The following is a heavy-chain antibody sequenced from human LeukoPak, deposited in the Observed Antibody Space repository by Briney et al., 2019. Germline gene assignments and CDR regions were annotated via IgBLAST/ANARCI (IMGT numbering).Heavy chain of an antibody. Sequence: GGSLRLSCAASGLTFSNYAMSWVRQAPGRGLEWVSAITGNGGNTHYADSVKGRFTISRDNSKNTVYLQMNSLRAEVTAIYYCAKKGGDDYGSGTYLAFDYWGQGTLVTVSS. V-gene: IGHV3-23*01. CDR2: ITGNGGNT. J-gene: IGHJ4*02. CDR3: AKKGGDDYGSGTYLAFDY. D-gene: IGHD3-10*01. CDR1: GLTFSNYA.